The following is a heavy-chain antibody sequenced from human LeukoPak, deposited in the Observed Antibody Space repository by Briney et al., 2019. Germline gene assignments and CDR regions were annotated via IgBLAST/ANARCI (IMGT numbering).Heavy chain of an antibody. Sequence: GGSLRLSCAASGCIFGDYSMNWVRQPPGKGLEWTPYIGIDSGNTKYADSVKGRFTISADNAKNSLYLQMNSLRVEDTAVYYCARDHNFAFDNWGQGTLVTVSS. CDR3: ARDHNFAFDN. J-gene: IGHJ4*02. CDR1: GCIFGDYS. V-gene: IGHV3-11*06. CDR2: IGIDSGNT. D-gene: IGHD5-24*01.